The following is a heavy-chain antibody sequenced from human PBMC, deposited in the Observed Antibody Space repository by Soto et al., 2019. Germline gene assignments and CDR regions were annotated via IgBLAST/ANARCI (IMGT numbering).Heavy chain of an antibody. CDR1: GFTFSSYG. D-gene: IGHD4-17*01. Sequence: QVQLVESGGGVVQPGRSLRLSCAVSGFTFSSYGMHWVRQAPDKGLEWVAVISYDGSNKYYADSVKGRFTISRDNSKNTLYLQINSLRTEDTGVYYCAKDLVSYGDHEAPLEPMDVWGQGTTVTVSS. CDR2: ISYDGSNK. J-gene: IGHJ6*02. V-gene: IGHV3-30*18. CDR3: AKDLVSYGDHEAPLEPMDV.